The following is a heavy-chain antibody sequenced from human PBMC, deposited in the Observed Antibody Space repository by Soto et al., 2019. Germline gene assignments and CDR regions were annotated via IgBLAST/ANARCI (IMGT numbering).Heavy chain of an antibody. J-gene: IGHJ3*02. CDR3: VSPYRKAVAGVDAFDI. CDR2: IYYSGST. V-gene: IGHV4-39*01. CDR1: GGSISSSSYY. Sequence: QLQLQESGPGLVKPSETLSLTCTVSGGSISSSSYYWGWIRQPPGKGLEWIGSIYYSGSTYYNPSLKSRVTISVDTSKNQFSLKLSSVTAADTAVYYCVSPYRKAVAGVDAFDIWGQGTMVTVSS. D-gene: IGHD6-19*01.